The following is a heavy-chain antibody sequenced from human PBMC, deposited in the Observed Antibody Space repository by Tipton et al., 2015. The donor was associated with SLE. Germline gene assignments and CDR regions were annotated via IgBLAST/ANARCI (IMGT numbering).Heavy chain of an antibody. CDR1: GFIFSNYG. Sequence: SLRLSCAASGFIFSNYGMHWVRQAPGKGLEWVAFIRYDGGEKYYADSVKGLFTISRDNAKSSLYLQMNSLRAEDTAVYYCARIYRSSSGYGMDVWGQGTTVTVSS. J-gene: IGHJ6*02. CDR2: IRYDGGEK. D-gene: IGHD6-6*01. CDR3: ARIYRSSSGYGMDV. V-gene: IGHV3-33*01.